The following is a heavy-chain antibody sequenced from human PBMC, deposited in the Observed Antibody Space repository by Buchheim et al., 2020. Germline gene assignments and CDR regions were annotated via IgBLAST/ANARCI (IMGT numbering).Heavy chain of an antibody. D-gene: IGHD3-10*01. Sequence: QVQLQQWGAGLLKPSETLSLTCAVYGGSFSGYYWSWIRQPPGKGLEWIGEINHSGSTNYNPSLKSRVTISVDTSKNQFSLKLSSVTAADTAVYYCARASGYYGSGSYYRLNLNWIDPWGQGTL. CDR3: ARASGYYGSGSYYRLNLNWIDP. CDR2: INHSGST. V-gene: IGHV4-34*01. J-gene: IGHJ5*02. CDR1: GGSFSGYY.